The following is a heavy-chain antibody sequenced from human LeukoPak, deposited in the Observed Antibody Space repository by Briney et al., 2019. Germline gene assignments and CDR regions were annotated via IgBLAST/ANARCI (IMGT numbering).Heavy chain of an antibody. V-gene: IGHV4-31*03. Sequence: PSETLSLTCTVSGGSISSGGYYWSWIRQHPGKGLEWIGYIYYSGSTYYNPSLKSRVTISVDTSKNQFSLRLNSVTAADTAVYYCARPHSTDFYFDGWFDPWGQGTLVTVSS. J-gene: IGHJ5*02. CDR3: ARPHSTDFYFDGWFDP. D-gene: IGHD3/OR15-3a*01. CDR1: GGSISSGGYY. CDR2: IYYSGST.